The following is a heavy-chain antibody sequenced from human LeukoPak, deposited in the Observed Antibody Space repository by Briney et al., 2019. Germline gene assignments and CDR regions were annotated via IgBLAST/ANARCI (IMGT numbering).Heavy chain of an antibody. CDR2: ISAYNGNT. CDR1: GYTFTSYD. J-gene: IGHJ4*02. CDR3: AMVWSGYYHFDY. D-gene: IGHD3-3*01. Sequence: GASVKVSCKASGYTFTSYDINWVRQATGQGLEWMGWISAYNGNTNYAQKLQGRVTMTTDTSTSTAYMELRSLRSDDTAVYYCAMVWSGYYHFDYWGQGTLVTVSS. V-gene: IGHV1-18*01.